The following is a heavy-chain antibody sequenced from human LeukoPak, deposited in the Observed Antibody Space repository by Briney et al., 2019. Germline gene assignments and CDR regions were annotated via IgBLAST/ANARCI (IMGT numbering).Heavy chain of an antibody. CDR2: INHSGST. D-gene: IGHD3-9*01. J-gene: IGHJ6*02. V-gene: IGHV4-34*01. CDR3: ARKGLTGYLR. CDR1: GGSFSGYY. Sequence: SETLSLTCAVYGGSFSGYYWTWIRQPPGKGLEWIGEINHSGSTNYNPSLKSRVTISVDTSKNQFSLKLSSVTAADTAVYYCARKGLTGYLRWGQGTTVTVSS.